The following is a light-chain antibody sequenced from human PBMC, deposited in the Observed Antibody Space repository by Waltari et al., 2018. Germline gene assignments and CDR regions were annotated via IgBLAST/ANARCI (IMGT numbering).Light chain of an antibody. J-gene: IGLJ1*01. Sequence: QSALTQPASVSGSPGQSITISCTGTNSDAGGHDYVSWYQQYPGKAPKRIIFEVSNRPSVVSNRFSGAKSGNTASLTISGLQAEDEADYYCNSYITSSALYVFGTGTKVFVL. CDR2: EVS. V-gene: IGLV2-14*01. CDR1: NSDAGGHDY. CDR3: NSYITSSALYV.